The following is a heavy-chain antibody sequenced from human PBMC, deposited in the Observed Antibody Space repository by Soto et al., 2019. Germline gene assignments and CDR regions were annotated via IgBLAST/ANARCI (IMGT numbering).Heavy chain of an antibody. V-gene: IGHV3-15*01. CDR3: TTGPDWGKSDY. CDR1: EFTLSNAW. D-gene: IGHD7-27*01. Sequence: GSLRLSCAASEFTLSNAWMSWVRQAPGKGLECVGRIKSKADGGTIEYAAPVKGRFTISRDDSKNTLFLQMTSLITEDTAVYYCTTGPDWGKSDYWGQGTLVTVSS. J-gene: IGHJ4*02. CDR2: IKSKADGGTI.